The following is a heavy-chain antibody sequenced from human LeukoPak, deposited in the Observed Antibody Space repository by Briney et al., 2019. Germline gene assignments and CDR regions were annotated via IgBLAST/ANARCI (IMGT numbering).Heavy chain of an antibody. V-gene: IGHV3-23*01. Sequence: PGGSLRLSCAASGFTFSSYAMSWVRQAPGKGLEWVSAISGSGGSTYYADSVKGRFAIPRDNSKNTLYLQMNSLRAEDTAVYYCANILDDFWSGYYTWQPYYYYMDVWGKGTTVTVSS. J-gene: IGHJ6*03. CDR1: GFTFSSYA. CDR3: ANILDDFWSGYYTWQPYYYYMDV. CDR2: ISGSGGST. D-gene: IGHD3-3*01.